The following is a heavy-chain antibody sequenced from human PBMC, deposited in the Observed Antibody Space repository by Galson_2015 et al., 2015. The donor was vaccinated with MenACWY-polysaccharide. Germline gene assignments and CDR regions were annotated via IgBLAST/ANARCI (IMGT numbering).Heavy chain of an antibody. D-gene: IGHD6-13*01. V-gene: IGHV3-7*05. CDR3: AGGEAAAGNVFDI. CDR2: IKQDGSEK. Sequence: SLRLSCAASGFSLSSFWMSWVRQAPGKGLEWVANIKQDGSEKYYVDSVKGRFTISRDNAKNSLYLQMNSLRAEDTAVYYCAGGEAAAGNVFDIWGQGTMVTVSS. J-gene: IGHJ3*02. CDR1: GFSLSSFW.